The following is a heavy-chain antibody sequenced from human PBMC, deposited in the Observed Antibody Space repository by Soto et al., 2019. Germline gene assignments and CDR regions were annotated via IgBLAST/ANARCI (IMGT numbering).Heavy chain of an antibody. Sequence: QVQLVQSGAEVKKPGSSVKVSCKASGGTFSSYAISWVRQAPGQGLEWMGGIIPIFGTANYAQKFQGRVTITADESTSTAYMERSSLRSEDTAVYYCGRDRGWGFGGGDFDLWGRGTLVTVCS. CDR2: IIPIFGTA. V-gene: IGHV1-69*12. J-gene: IGHJ2*01. CDR3: GRDRGWGFGGGDFDL. CDR1: GGTFSSYA. D-gene: IGHD2-21*01.